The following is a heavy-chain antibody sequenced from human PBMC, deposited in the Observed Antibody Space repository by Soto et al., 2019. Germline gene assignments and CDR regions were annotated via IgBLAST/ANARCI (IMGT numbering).Heavy chain of an antibody. D-gene: IGHD3-3*01. V-gene: IGHV4-39*02. CDR3: AREGQTVTIFGVVTYGPDY. CDR1: GGSISSSSYY. CDR2: IYYSGST. J-gene: IGHJ4*02. Sequence: KASETLSLTCTVSGGSISSSSYYRGWIRQPPGKGLEWIGSIYYSGSTYYNPSLKSRVTISVDTSKNQFSLKLSSVTAADTAVYYCAREGQTVTIFGVVTYGPDYWGQGTLVTVSS.